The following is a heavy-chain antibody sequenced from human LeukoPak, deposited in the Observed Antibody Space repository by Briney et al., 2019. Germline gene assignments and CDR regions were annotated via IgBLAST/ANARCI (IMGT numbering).Heavy chain of an antibody. V-gene: IGHV4-61*02. Sequence: SQTLSLTCTVSGGSISSGSYYWSWIRQPAGKGLEWIVRIYTSGSTNYNPSLKSRVTISVDTSKNQFSLKLSSVTAADTAVYYCASSPRVHCSSTSCYNAFDIWGQGTMVTVSS. CDR2: IYTSGST. J-gene: IGHJ3*02. CDR3: ASSPRVHCSSTSCYNAFDI. D-gene: IGHD2-2*02. CDR1: GGSISSGSYY.